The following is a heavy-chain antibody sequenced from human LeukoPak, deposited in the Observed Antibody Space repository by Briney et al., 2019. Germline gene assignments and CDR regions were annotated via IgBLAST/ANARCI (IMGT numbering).Heavy chain of an antibody. CDR3: ARVLAGTTSPVGNYYFDY. CDR2: INPSGGST. Sequence: ASVKVSCKASGYTFTSYYMHWVRQAPGQGLEWMGIINPSGGSTGYAQKFQGRVTMTRDMSTSTVYMELSSLRSEDTAVYYCARVLAGTTSPVGNYYFDYWGQGTLVTVSS. V-gene: IGHV1-46*01. J-gene: IGHJ4*02. CDR1: GYTFTSYY. D-gene: IGHD1-1*01.